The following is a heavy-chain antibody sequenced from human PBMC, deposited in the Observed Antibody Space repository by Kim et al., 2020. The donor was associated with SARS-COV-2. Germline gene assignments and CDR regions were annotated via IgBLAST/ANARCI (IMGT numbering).Heavy chain of an antibody. Sequence: YADSVKGRFTNSRDNAKTTLYLRMNRLRAEDTAVYYCARGDILTGHHFDYWGQGTLVTVSS. V-gene: IGHV3-74*01. D-gene: IGHD3-9*01. CDR3: ARGDILTGHHFDY. J-gene: IGHJ4*02.